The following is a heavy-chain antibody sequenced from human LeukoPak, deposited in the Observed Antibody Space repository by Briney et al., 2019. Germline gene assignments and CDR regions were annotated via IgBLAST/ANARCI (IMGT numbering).Heavy chain of an antibody. J-gene: IGHJ4*02. CDR2: ISYDGSNK. CDR1: GFTFSSYA. D-gene: IGHD1-7*01. Sequence: GALRLSCAASGFTFSSYAMHWVRQAPGKGLEWVAVISYDGSNKYYADSVKGRFTIPRDNSKNTLYLQMNSLRAEDTAVYYCARAYNWNYHLDYWGQGTLVTVPS. CDR3: ARAYNWNYHLDY. V-gene: IGHV3-30-3*01.